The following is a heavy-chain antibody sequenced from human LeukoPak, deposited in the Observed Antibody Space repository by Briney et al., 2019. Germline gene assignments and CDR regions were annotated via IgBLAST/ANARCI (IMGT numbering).Heavy chain of an antibody. CDR1: GGSISSYY. V-gene: IGHV4-59*01. CDR2: IYYSGST. CDR3: AREVAYYDFWSGYYIGYFDY. D-gene: IGHD3-3*01. J-gene: IGHJ4*02. Sequence: PSETLSLTCTVSGGSISSYYWSWIRQPPGKGLEWIGYIYYSGSTNYNPSLKSRVTISVDTSKNQFSLKLSSVTAADTAVCYCAREVAYYDFWSGYYIGYFDYWGQGTLVTVSS.